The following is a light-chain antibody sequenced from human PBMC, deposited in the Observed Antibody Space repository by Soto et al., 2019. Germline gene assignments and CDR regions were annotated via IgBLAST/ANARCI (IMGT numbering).Light chain of an antibody. CDR1: QSVSSTY. CDR2: GAS. Sequence: EIVLTQSPAILSLSPGDTATLSCRASQSVSSTYVAWYQQKPGQAPRFLINGASTRATGIPDRFSGSGSGTDFTLTISRVEPEDFAVYYCQQYGMTFGQGTKVDIK. J-gene: IGKJ1*01. V-gene: IGKV3-20*01. CDR3: QQYGMT.